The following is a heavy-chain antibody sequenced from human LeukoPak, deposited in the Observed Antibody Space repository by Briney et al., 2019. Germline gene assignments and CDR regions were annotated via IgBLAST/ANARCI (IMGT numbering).Heavy chain of an antibody. Sequence: GGSLRLSCVASGFTFSTYWVSWVRRAPGKGLEWVANIKEDGSEKHYVDSVKGRFTISRDNAKNTLYLQMNSLRAEDTAVYYCARGENTYIDYWGQGTLVTVSS. V-gene: IGHV3-7*01. CDR3: ARGENTYIDY. CDR1: GFTFSTYW. J-gene: IGHJ4*02. D-gene: IGHD3-16*01. CDR2: IKEDGSEK.